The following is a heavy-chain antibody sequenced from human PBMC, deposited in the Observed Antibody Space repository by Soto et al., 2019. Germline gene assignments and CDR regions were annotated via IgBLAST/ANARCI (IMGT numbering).Heavy chain of an antibody. CDR1: GFTFSRCA. J-gene: IGHJ4*02. D-gene: IGHD1-26*01. CDR2: ISGDGDT. Sequence: GGSLRLSCAASGFTFSRCAMSWVRQAPGKGLEWVSVISGDGDTYYADSVKGRFTISRDNSKDTLYLQMSSLRAEDTAVYYCANAGGGTAPDYWGQGTLVTVSS. CDR3: ANAGGGTAPDY. V-gene: IGHV3-23*01.